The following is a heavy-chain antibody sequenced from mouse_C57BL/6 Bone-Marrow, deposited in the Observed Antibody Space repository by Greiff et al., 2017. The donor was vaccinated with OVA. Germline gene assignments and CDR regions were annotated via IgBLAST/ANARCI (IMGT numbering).Heavy chain of an antibody. D-gene: IGHD4-1*01. CDR1: GYTFTSYW. J-gene: IGHJ2*01. CDR3: ARLGRPFDY. CDR2: IDPSDSYT. V-gene: IGHV1-59*01. Sequence: QVQLQQPGAELVRPGTSVKLSCKASGYTFTSYWMHWVKQRPGQGLEWIGVIDPSDSYTNYNQKFKGKATLTVDTSSSTAYMQLSSLTSEDSAVYYCARLGRPFDYWGQGTTLTVSS.